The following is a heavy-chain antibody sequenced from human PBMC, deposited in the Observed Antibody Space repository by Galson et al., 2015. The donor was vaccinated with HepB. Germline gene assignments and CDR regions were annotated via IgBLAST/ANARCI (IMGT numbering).Heavy chain of an antibody. J-gene: IGHJ4*02. D-gene: IGHD3-22*01. Sequence: SVKVSCKVSGYTLTELSMHWVRQAPGKGLEWMGGFDPEDGETIYAQKFQGRVTVTEDTSTDTAYMELSSLRSEDTAVYYCATELGFHDSLDYWGQGTLVTVSS. CDR3: ATELGFHDSLDY. V-gene: IGHV1-24*01. CDR1: GYTLTELS. CDR2: FDPEDGET.